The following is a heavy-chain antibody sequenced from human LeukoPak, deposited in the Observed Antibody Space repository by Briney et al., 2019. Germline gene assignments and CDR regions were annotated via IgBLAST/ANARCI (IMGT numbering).Heavy chain of an antibody. Sequence: GGSLRLSCAASGFTFSSYAMSWVRQAPGKGLEWVSAISGSGGSTYYADSVKGRFTISRDDSKNTLYLQMNSLRAEDTAVYYCAKVDGDGSGYPFDYWGQGTLVTVSS. V-gene: IGHV3-23*01. D-gene: IGHD3-22*01. CDR1: GFTFSSYA. CDR3: AKVDGDGSGYPFDY. J-gene: IGHJ4*02. CDR2: ISGSGGST.